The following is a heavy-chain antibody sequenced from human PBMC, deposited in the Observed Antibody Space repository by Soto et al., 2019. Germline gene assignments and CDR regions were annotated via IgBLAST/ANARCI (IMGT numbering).Heavy chain of an antibody. CDR1: GGTFSSYA. V-gene: IGHV1-69*01. J-gene: IGHJ4*02. CDR3: ARDQENYDSSGYYFAY. D-gene: IGHD3-22*01. Sequence: QVQLVQSGAEVKKPGSSVKVSCKASGGTFSSYAISWVRQAPGQGLEWMGGIIPIFGTANYAQKFQGRVTITADEYTSTAYMELSSLRAEDTGMYYCARDQENYDSSGYYFAYWGQGTLVTVSS. CDR2: IIPIFGTA.